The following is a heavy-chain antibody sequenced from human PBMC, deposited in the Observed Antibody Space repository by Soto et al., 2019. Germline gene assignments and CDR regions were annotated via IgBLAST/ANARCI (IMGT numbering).Heavy chain of an antibody. CDR3: ARVWSHAPYRFGATSWGDRLKSFHRDSYTMDV. CDR1: RVTFSGSA. J-gene: IGHJ6*02. V-gene: IGHV1-69*13. D-gene: IGHD1-26*01. CDR2: IIPIYVTP. Sequence: ASVKVSCKTSRVTFSGSAISWVRQAPGQGLEWMGGIIPIYVTPSYAQKFQGRVTITADESAKTVYMELSSLTSEDTAVFYCARVWSHAPYRFGATSWGDRLKSFHRDSYTMDVWGQGTTVTVSS.